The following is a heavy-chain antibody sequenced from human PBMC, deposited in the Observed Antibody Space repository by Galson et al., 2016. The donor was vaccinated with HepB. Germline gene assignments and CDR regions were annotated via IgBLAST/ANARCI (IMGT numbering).Heavy chain of an antibody. V-gene: IGHV4-34*01. D-gene: IGHD4-17*01. Sequence: ETLSLTCAVYGGSFSDYYWSWIRQSPGKGLGWIGEINHSGSANYNPSLKSRVTISVDRSKNQFSLRLNSVTAADTAVYYCAGGYGDSTVQLWFDPWGQGTLVTVSS. CDR2: INHSGSA. J-gene: IGHJ5*02. CDR3: AGGYGDSTVQLWFDP. CDR1: GGSFSDYY.